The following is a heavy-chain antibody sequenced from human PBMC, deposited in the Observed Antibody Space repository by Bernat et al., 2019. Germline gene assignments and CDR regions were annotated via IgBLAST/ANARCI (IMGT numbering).Heavy chain of an antibody. CDR2: INPSGGST. D-gene: IGHD3-10*01. J-gene: IGHJ3*02. CDR3: ARVVRFRELYHDAFDI. Sequence: QVQLVQSGAEVKKPGASVKVSCKTSGYTFSSNYMHWVRQDPGQGLEWMGAINPSGGSTTYAQKFQGRVTMTRDTSTSTVYMELSSLRSEDTAVYYCARVVRFRELYHDAFDIWGQGTMVTVSS. CDR1: GYTFSSNY. V-gene: IGHV1-46*01.